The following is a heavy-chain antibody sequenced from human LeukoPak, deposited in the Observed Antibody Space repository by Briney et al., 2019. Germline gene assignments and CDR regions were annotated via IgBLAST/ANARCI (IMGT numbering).Heavy chain of an antibody. V-gene: IGHV4-59*12. J-gene: IGHJ4*02. CDR2: IYHSGST. CDR3: ARGHDIFYY. Sequence: SETLSLTCTVSGDSINNYYWNWIRQPPGKGLEWIGYIYHSGSTYYNPSLKSRVTISVDRSKNQFSLKLSSVTAADTAVYYCARGHDIFYYWGQGTLVTVSS. D-gene: IGHD3-9*01. CDR1: GDSINNYY.